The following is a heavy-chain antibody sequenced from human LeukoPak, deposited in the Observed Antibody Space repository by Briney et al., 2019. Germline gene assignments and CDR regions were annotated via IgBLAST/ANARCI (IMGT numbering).Heavy chain of an antibody. CDR2: IYSGGST. D-gene: IGHD2-2*01. CDR1: GFTVSTYY. V-gene: IGHV3-53*01. Sequence: PGWSLRLSCAASGFTVSTYYMTWVRQAPGKGLECVSVIYSGGSTYYADSVKGRFTVSRDNSKNTLYLQMNSLRAEDTAMYYCARGLGYCTSTTCLLPFDYWGQGTLVTVSS. CDR3: ARGLGYCTSTTCLLPFDY. J-gene: IGHJ4*02.